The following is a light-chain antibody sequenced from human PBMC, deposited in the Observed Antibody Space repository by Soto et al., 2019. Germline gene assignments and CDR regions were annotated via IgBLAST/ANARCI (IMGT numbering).Light chain of an antibody. J-gene: IGLJ2*01. CDR1: SSNIGAGYD. V-gene: IGLV1-40*01. CDR2: GNI. CDR3: QSYGSSLV. Sequence: QSVLTQPPSASGAPGQRVTISCTGSSSNIGAGYDVHWYHQVPGTAPKLLIYGNINRPSGVPDRFSGSKSGTSASLAMPGLQAEDEAEYYCQSYGSSLVFGGGTKLTVL.